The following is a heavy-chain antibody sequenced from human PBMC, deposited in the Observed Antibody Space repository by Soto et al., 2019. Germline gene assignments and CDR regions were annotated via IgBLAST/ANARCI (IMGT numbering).Heavy chain of an antibody. CDR1: GGSFSGYY. V-gene: IGHV4-34*01. CDR3: ARGFGDCSSTSCYGSFDY. D-gene: IGHD2-2*01. CDR2: INHSGST. J-gene: IGHJ4*02. Sequence: QVQLQQWGAGLLKPSETLSLTCAVYGGSFSGYYWSWIRQPPGKGLEWIGEINHSGSTNYNPSLKSRATISVDTSKNQFSLKLSSVTAADTAVYYGARGFGDCSSTSCYGSFDYGGQGTLVTVSS.